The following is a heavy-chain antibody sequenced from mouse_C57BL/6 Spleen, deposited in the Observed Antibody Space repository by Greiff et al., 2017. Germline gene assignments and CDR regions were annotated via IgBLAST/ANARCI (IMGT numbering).Heavy chain of an antibody. J-gene: IGHJ2*01. CDR2: IDPETGGT. CDR3: TRLVTTNY. CDR1: GYTFTDYE. D-gene: IGHD2-2*01. V-gene: IGHV1-15*01. Sequence: VHLVESGAELVRPGASVTLSCKASGYTFTDYEMHWVKQTPVHGLEWIGAIDPETGGTAYNQKFKGKAILTADKSSSTAYMELRSLTSEDSAVYYCTRLVTTNYWGQGTTLTVSA.